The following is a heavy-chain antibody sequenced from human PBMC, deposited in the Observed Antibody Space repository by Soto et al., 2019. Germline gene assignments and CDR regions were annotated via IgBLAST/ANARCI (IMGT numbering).Heavy chain of an antibody. CDR3: AHKGSGLYPLDC. CDR2: IYWDDYK. V-gene: IGHV2-5*02. J-gene: IGHJ4*02. Sequence: QITLKESGPTLVKPTQTLTLTCTFSGFSLDTSGVGVGWIRQPPGKALEWVAVIYWDDYKHFSPSLESRLTITKDTSKILVVLTMTDMDPVDTATYYCAHKGSGLYPLDCWGQGTLVTVSS. CDR1: GFSLDTSGVG. D-gene: IGHD3-10*01.